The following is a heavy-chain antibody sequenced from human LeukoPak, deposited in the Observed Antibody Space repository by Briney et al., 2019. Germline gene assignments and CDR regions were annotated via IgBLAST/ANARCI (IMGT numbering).Heavy chain of an antibody. J-gene: IGHJ3*02. Sequence: ASVKVSCKASGYTFTSYAMNWVRQAPGQGLEWMGWINTNTGNPTYAQGFTGRFVFSLDTSVSTAYLQISRLKAEDTAVYYCARSTDYYDSSGYSSSDAFDIWGQGTMVTVSS. CDR2: INTNTGNP. D-gene: IGHD3-22*01. V-gene: IGHV7-4-1*02. CDR1: GYTFTSYA. CDR3: ARSTDYYDSSGYSSSDAFDI.